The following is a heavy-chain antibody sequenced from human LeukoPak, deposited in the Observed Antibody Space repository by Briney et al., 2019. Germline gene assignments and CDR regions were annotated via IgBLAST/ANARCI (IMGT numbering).Heavy chain of an antibody. J-gene: IGHJ4*02. CDR3: ARYLGSSWYPVDY. CDR1: GGTFSSYA. V-gene: IGHV1-46*01. CDR2: INPTGGST. Sequence: ASVKVSCKASGGTFSSYAISWVRQAPGQGLEWMGIINPTGGSTGYAQKFQGRVTMTRDMSTSTAYMELRSLRSDDTAVYYCARYLGSSWYPVDYWGQGTLVTVSS. D-gene: IGHD6-13*01.